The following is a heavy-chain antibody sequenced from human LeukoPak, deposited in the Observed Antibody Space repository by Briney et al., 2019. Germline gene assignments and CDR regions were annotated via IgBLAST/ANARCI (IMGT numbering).Heavy chain of an antibody. Sequence: SETLSLTCTVSGGSISSYYWSWIRQPAGKGLEWIGRIYTSGSTNYNPSLKSRVTMSVDTSKNQFSLKLRSVTAADTAVYYCARVYNIPFSSGIYAFDIWGQGTMVTVSS. V-gene: IGHV4-4*07. CDR3: ARVYNIPFSSGIYAFDI. CDR1: GGSISSYY. D-gene: IGHD3-10*01. CDR2: IYTSGST. J-gene: IGHJ3*02.